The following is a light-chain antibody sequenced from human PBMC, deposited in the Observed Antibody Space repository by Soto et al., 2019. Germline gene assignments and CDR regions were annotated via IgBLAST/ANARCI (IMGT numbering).Light chain of an antibody. J-gene: IGKJ1*01. CDR2: GAS. CDR1: QSVSSNY. CDR3: QQYDSSPRT. V-gene: IGKV3-20*01. Sequence: EIVVTQSPATLSVSPGERATLSCRASQSVSSNYLAWYQQKPGQAPRLLIHGASSRATGIPDRFSGSGSGTEFTLTIGRLEPEDFAVYYCQQYDSSPRTFGQGTKVDIK.